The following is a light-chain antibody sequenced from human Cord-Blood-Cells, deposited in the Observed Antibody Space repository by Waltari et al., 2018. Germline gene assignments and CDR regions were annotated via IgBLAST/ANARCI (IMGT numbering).Light chain of an antibody. J-gene: IGKJ3*01. CDR3: QQYNSDPFP. V-gene: IGKV1-16*02. CDR2: AAS. Sequence: DIQMTQSQPSLSASVPEQVTTTCRTSPGIGNYFAWFHQNQGKAPKSLLYAASSLQSEVPSKFCGSGSGTDSTLTISSLQPEDFATYDCQQYNSDPFPFGPGTKVDI. CDR1: PGIGNY.